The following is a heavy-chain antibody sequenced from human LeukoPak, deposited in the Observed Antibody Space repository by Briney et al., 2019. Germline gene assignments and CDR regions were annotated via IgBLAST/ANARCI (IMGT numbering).Heavy chain of an antibody. CDR1: GYNFISYY. CDR2: INPSGGST. Sequence: ASVKVSCKASGYNFISYYMHWVRQAPGQGLEWMGIINPSGGSTSYAQKFQDRVTMTRDTSTSTVYMELSSLKSEDTAVYYCARITMVRGGFDPWGQGTLVTVSS. CDR3: ARITMVRGGFDP. J-gene: IGHJ5*02. V-gene: IGHV1-46*01. D-gene: IGHD3-10*01.